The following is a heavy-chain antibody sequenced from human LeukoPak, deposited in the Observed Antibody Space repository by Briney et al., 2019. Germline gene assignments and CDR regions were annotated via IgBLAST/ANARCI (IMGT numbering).Heavy chain of an antibody. CDR1: GGSFNSDDYY. D-gene: IGHD3-10*01. V-gene: IGHV4-61*08. J-gene: IGHJ4*02. CDR2: IYYGGNT. CDR3: ASGPRNYYYSGSYHY. Sequence: SETLSLTCGVSGGSFNSDDYYWNWIRQPSGRGLEWIGYIYYGGNTNYNPSLRSRVTISMDTSKNQFSLKVNSVTAADTAVCFCASGPRNYYYSGSYHYWGQGTLVTVSS.